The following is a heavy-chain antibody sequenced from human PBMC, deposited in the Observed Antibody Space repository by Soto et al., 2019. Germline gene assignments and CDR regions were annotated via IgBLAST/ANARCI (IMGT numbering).Heavy chain of an antibody. D-gene: IGHD6-19*01. CDR2: IYYSGST. Sequence: SETLSLTCTVSGVSISSYYWSWIRQPPGKGLEWIGYIYYSGSTNYNPSLKSRVTMSVDTSRNQFSLRLTSVTAADTAVYYCARRRFAVGGVYYFDPWGQGTLVTVSS. CDR3: ARRRFAVGGVYYFDP. CDR1: GVSISSYY. V-gene: IGHV4-59*08. J-gene: IGHJ4*02.